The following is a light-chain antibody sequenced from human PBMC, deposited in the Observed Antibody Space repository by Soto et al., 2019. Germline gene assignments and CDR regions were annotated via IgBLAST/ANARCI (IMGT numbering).Light chain of an antibody. CDR2: DVS. CDR1: SSDVGGYNY. CDR3: TSYTSSSTRGV. J-gene: IGLJ2*01. V-gene: IGLV2-14*03. Sequence: QSVLTQPASVSGSPGQSITISCTGTSSDVGGYNYASWYQQHPGKAPKLMIYDVSSRPSGVSNRFSGSKSGNTASLTISGLQAEDEADYYCTSYTSSSTRGVFGGGTKLTVL.